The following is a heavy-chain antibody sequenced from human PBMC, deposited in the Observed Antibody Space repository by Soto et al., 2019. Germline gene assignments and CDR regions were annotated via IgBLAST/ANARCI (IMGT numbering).Heavy chain of an antibody. V-gene: IGHV3-30*18. D-gene: IGHD2-2*02. CDR3: AKGSRYCSSTSCNSYRYYYYGMDV. CDR1: GFTFSSYG. Sequence: QVQLVESGGGVVQPGRSLRLSCAASGFTFSSYGMHWVRQAPGKGLEWVAVISYDGSNKYYADSVKGRFTISRDNSKNTLYLQMNSLRAEDTAVYYCAKGSRYCSSTSCNSYRYYYYGMDVWGQGTTVTVSS. J-gene: IGHJ6*02. CDR2: ISYDGSNK.